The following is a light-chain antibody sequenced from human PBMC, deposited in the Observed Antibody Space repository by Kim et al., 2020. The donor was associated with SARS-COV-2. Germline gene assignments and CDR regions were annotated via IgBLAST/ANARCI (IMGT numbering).Light chain of an antibody. CDR1: SLRSYY. V-gene: IGLV3-19*01. Sequence: SSELTQDPAVSVALGQTVRITCQGDSLRSYYASWYQQKPGQAPVLVIYGKNNRPSGIPDRFSGSSSGNTASLTITGPQAEDEADYYCNSRDSSANHLAFG. J-gene: IGLJ3*02. CDR2: GKN. CDR3: NSRDSSANHLA.